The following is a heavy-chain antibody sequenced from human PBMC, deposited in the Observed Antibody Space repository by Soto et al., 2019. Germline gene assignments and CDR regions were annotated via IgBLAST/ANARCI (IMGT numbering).Heavy chain of an antibody. J-gene: IGHJ3*02. CDR1: GYTFTSYY. D-gene: IGHD3-22*01. V-gene: IGHV1-46*01. Sequence: GASVKVSCKASGYTFTSYYMHWVRQAPGQGLEWMGIINPSGGSTSYAQKFQGRVTMTRDTSTSTVYMELSSLRSEDTAVYYCARGITMIVAVIPGAFDIWGQGTMVTVSS. CDR2: INPSGGST. CDR3: ARGITMIVAVIPGAFDI.